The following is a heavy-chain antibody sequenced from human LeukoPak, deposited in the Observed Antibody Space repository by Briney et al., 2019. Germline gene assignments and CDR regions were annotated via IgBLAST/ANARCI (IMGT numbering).Heavy chain of an antibody. D-gene: IGHD4-23*01. CDR3: ARDSPRDYGGNSGY. CDR1: GGSFSGYY. Sequence: SETLSLTCAVYGGSFSGYYWSWIRQPPGKGLEWIGEINHSGSTNYNPSLKSRVTISVDTSKNQFSLKLSSVTAADTAVYYCARDSPRDYGGNSGYWGQGTLVTVSS. CDR2: INHSGST. J-gene: IGHJ4*02. V-gene: IGHV4-34*01.